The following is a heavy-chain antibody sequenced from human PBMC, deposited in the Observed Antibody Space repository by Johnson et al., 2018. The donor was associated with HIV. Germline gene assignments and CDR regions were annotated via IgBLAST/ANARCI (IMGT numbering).Heavy chain of an antibody. CDR2: ISWNSGSR. J-gene: IGHJ3*02. Sequence: VQLVESGGGLVQPGRSLRLSCAASGFTFDDYAMHWVRQAPGKGLEWVSGISWNSGSRDYADSVKGRFTISRDNGKNSLYLQMNSLRAEDTALYYCARVSTMIVVARNDAFDIWGQGTMVTVSS. CDR1: GFTFDDYA. D-gene: IGHD3-22*01. V-gene: IGHV3-9*01. CDR3: ARVSTMIVVARNDAFDI.